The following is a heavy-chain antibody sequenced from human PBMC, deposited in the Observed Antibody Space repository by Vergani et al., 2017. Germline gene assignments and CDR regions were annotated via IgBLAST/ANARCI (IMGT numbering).Heavy chain of an antibody. Sequence: QVQLVQSGAEVKKPGSSVKVSCKASGGTFSSYTISWVRQAPGQGLEWMGRIIPILGIANYAQKFQGRVTITADKSTSTAYMELSSLRSEDTAVYYCARGAGDHFPGSYYYYGMDVWGQGTTVTVSS. J-gene: IGHJ6*02. V-gene: IGHV1-69*02. CDR2: IIPILGIA. D-gene: IGHD7-27*01. CDR1: GGTFSSYT. CDR3: ARGAGDHFPGSYYYYGMDV.